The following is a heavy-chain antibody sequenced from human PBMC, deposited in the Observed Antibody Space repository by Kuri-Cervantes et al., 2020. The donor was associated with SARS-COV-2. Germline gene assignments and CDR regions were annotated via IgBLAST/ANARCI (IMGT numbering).Heavy chain of an antibody. J-gene: IGHJ4*02. CDR2: IYYSGST. V-gene: IGHV4-39*01. CDR3: ARLIVSVTIFGVVNPWGPGDY. Sequence: SETLSLTCTVSGGSISSSSYYWAWIRQPPGKGLEWIGSIYYSGSTYYNPSLKSRVTISVDTSKNQFSLKLSSVTAADTAVYYCARLIVSVTIFGVVNPWGPGDYWGQGTRVTVSS. CDR1: GGSISSSSYY. D-gene: IGHD3-3*01.